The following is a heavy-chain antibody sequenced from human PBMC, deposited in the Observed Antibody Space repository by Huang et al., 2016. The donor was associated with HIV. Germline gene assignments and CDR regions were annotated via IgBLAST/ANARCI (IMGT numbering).Heavy chain of an antibody. J-gene: IGHJ6*03. CDR1: GGSIRSSDYH. CDR2: SYYKGRP. D-gene: IGHD3-10*01. Sequence: QLLLQESGPGLVKPSEALALTCAVSGGSIRSSDYHWGWIRQPPGKGLEWIGSSYYKGRPHDSPARKGRVTIAVDTSKNLFVRNRTSMTAADTAVYYCARHREGPVAYYSGWGSHLNYMDVWGRGRTVVVSS. V-gene: IGHV4-39*01. CDR3: ARHREGPVAYYSGWGSHLNYMDV.